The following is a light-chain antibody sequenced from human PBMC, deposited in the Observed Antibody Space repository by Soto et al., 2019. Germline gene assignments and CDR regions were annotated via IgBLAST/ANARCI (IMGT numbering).Light chain of an antibody. J-gene: IGKJ2*01. CDR3: QKYNKWPPYT. V-gene: IGKV3-15*01. CDR1: QSVSSN. Sequence: EIVMTQSPATLSVSPGERATLSCRASQSVSSNLAWYQQKPGQAPRLLIYGASTRATGIPARFSGSASGTEFTLTISSLQFEDFAIYYCQKYNKWPPYTFGQGTKLEIK. CDR2: GAS.